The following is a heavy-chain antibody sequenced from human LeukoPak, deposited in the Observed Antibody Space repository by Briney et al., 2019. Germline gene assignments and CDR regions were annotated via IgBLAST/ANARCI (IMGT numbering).Heavy chain of an antibody. CDR1: GYSFTSYW. D-gene: IGHD6-13*01. CDR3: ARHSRIAAAGDAFDI. J-gene: IGHJ3*02. CDR2: IYPGDSDT. V-gene: IGHV5-51*01. Sequence: GESLKISCKGSGYSFTSYWIGWVRQMPGKGLEWMGIIYPGDSDTRYSPSFQGQVTISADKPISTAYLQWSSLKASDTAMYYCARHSRIAAAGDAFDIWGQGTMVTVSS.